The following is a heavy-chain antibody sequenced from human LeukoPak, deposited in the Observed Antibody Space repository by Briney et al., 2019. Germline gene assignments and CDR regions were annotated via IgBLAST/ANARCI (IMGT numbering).Heavy chain of an antibody. CDR2: INPSGDNT. V-gene: IGHV1-46*01. J-gene: IGHJ5*02. Sequence: ASVKVSCKASGYTFTNNFMHWVRQAPGQGLGWMGIINPSGDNTWYAQKFQGRVTMTRDMATSTDYMEVSSLRSEDRAVYYCARDNSVGDSAWWFDPWGQGTLVTVSS. CDR3: ARDNSVGDSAWWFDP. D-gene: IGHD5-12*01. CDR1: GYTFTNNF.